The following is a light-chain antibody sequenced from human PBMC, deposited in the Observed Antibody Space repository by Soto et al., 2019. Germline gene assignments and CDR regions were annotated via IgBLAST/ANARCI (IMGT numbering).Light chain of an antibody. J-gene: IGKJ1*01. Sequence: DIQMTQSPSSLSASVGDEVTITCRASQTIMTYLNWYQLKPGKPPRLLIYAASSLQSGVPSRFSGSGSGTDFTLTISSLQPEDFATYSCQQSYNSPQTFGQGSKVDIX. CDR3: QQSYNSPQT. CDR2: AAS. V-gene: IGKV1-39*01. CDR1: QTIMTY.